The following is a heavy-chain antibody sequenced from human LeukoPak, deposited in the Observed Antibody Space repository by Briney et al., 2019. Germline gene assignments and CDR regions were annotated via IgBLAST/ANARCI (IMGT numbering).Heavy chain of an antibody. CDR1: GFTFSSYW. D-gene: IGHD6-19*01. J-gene: IGHJ4*02. Sequence: QPGGSLRLSCAASGFTFSSYWMHWVRQAPGKGLVWVSRINSDGSSTSYADSVKGRFTTSRDNAKNTLYLQMNSLRAEDTAVYYCATPGSIAVAGTIDYWGQGTLVTVSS. CDR3: ATPGSIAVAGTIDY. CDR2: INSDGSST. V-gene: IGHV3-74*01.